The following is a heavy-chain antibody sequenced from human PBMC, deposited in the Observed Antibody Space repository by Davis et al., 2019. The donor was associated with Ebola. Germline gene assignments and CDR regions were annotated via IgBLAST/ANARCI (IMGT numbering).Heavy chain of an antibody. CDR1: GGSISSGGYS. V-gene: IGHV4-30-2*01. CDR2: IYHSGST. CDR3: ARLYYDFWSGRRGYYGMDV. J-gene: IGHJ6*02. Sequence: MPSETLSLTCAVSGGSISSGGYSWSWIRQPPGKGLEWIGEIYHSGSTNYNPSLKSRVTISVDKSKNQFSLKLSSVTAADTAVYYCARLYYDFWSGRRGYYGMDVWGQRTTVTVSS. D-gene: IGHD3-3*01.